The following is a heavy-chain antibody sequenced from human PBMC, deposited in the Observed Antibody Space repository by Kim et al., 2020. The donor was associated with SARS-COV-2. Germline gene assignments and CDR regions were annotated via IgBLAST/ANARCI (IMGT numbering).Heavy chain of an antibody. CDR3: ARELQWLGIFVGMDV. J-gene: IGHJ6*02. CDR1: GFTFSSYS. V-gene: IGHV3-48*02. D-gene: IGHD6-19*01. CDR2: ISSSSSTI. Sequence: AGSRRLSCAASGFTFSSYSMNWVRQAPGKGLEWVSYISSSSSTIYYADSVKGRFTISRDNAKNSLYLQMNSLRDEDTAVYYCARELQWLGIFVGMDVWGQGTTVTVSS.